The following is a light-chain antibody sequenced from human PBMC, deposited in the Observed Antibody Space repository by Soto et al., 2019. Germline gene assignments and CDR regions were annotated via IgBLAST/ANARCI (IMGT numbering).Light chain of an antibody. Sequence: EIVMTQSPASLSVSPGERVTLSCRASQRVSSNLAWYQQKPGQAPRLLIYGASTRATGIPARFSGSGSGTEFTLTISSQQSEDFAVYYCQQYNNWPPGTFGQGTKVEIK. J-gene: IGKJ1*01. CDR3: QQYNNWPPGT. CDR1: QRVSSN. CDR2: GAS. V-gene: IGKV3-15*01.